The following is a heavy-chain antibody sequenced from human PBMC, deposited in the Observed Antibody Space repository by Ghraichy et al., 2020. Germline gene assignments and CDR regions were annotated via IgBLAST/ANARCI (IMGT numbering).Heavy chain of an antibody. CDR3: AKVAQKIVVVITTFDY. Sequence: LSLTCAASGFTFSTYGMHWVRQAPGKGLEWVAVISHDGSHKDYADSVKGRFTISRDNSKNTLYLQMNSLRAEDTAVYYCAKVAQKIVVVITTFDYWGQGTLVTVSS. J-gene: IGHJ4*02. CDR1: GFTFSTYG. D-gene: IGHD3-22*01. V-gene: IGHV3-30*18. CDR2: ISHDGSHK.